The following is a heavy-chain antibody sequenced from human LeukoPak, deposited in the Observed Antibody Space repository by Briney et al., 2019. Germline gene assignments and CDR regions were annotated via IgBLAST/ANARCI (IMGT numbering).Heavy chain of an antibody. CDR2: ISWNSGSI. J-gene: IGHJ4*02. D-gene: IGHD3-9*01. CDR3: AKALYPRENYDILTGPFDY. Sequence: QPGGSLRLSCAASGFTFDDYAMHWVRQAPGKGLEWVSGISWNSGSIGYADSVKGRFTISRDNAKNSLYLQMNSLRAEDTALYYCAKALYPRENYDILTGPFDYWGQGTLVTVSS. CDR1: GFTFDDYA. V-gene: IGHV3-9*01.